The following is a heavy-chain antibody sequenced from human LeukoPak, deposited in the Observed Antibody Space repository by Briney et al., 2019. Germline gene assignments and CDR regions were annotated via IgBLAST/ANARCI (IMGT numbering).Heavy chain of an antibody. CDR3: ARGGELFCSGGSCYGPLYYYYTDV. CDR1: GFTFSSYT. CDR2: ISYDGSNK. V-gene: IGHV3-30*04. J-gene: IGHJ6*03. D-gene: IGHD2-15*01. Sequence: GGSLRLSCAASGFTFSSYTMHWVRQAPGKGLEWVAVISYDGSNKYYADSVKGRFTISRDNAKNTLYLQMNSLRAEDTAVYYCARGGELFCSGGSCYGPLYYYYTDVWGKGTTVTISS.